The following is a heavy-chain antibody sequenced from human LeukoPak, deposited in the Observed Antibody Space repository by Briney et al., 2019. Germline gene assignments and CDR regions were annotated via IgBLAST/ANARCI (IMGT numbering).Heavy chain of an antibody. CDR1: GFTFSSYA. D-gene: IGHD2-2*03. Sequence: GGSLRLSCAASGFTFSSYAMHWVRQAPGKGLEWVTIISYDGTNKYYADSVKGRFTISRDNSKNTLYLQMNSLRAEDTAVYYCAGGYCSSTSCRTPFDYWGQGTLVTVSS. CDR2: ISYDGTNK. V-gene: IGHV3-30-3*01. J-gene: IGHJ4*02. CDR3: AGGYCSSTSCRTPFDY.